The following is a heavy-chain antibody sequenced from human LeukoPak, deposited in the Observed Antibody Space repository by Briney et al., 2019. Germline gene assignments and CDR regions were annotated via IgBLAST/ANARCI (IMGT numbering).Heavy chain of an antibody. J-gene: IGHJ5*01. CDR3: ARVINSGYDTRGWFDS. Sequence: ASVKVSCKASGGTFSNYAISWVRQAPGQGLEWMGGIIPIFGTANYAQKFQGRITITADESATTAYMELSSLRSEDTAVYYCARVINSGYDTRGWFDSWGQGTLVTVSS. CDR2: IIPIFGTA. D-gene: IGHD5-12*01. V-gene: IGHV1-69*13. CDR1: GGTFSNYA.